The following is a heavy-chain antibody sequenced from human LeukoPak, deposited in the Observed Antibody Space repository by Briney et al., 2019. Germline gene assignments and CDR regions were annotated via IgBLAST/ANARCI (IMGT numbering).Heavy chain of an antibody. CDR3: ARDLGGIYFDY. J-gene: IGHJ4*02. V-gene: IGHV4-59*01. D-gene: IGHD1-26*01. CDR1: DASISGYY. Sequence: SENLSLTCTVADASISGYYWSWIRQPPGKGLEWIGSINFSGSTNYNPSLRSRVTISVDTSKNQLSLKLRSVTAADTAVYYCARDLGGIYFDYWGQGTLVTVSS. CDR2: INFSGST.